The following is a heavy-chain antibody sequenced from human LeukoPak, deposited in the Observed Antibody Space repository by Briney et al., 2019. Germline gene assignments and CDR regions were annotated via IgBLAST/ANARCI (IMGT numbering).Heavy chain of an antibody. CDR3: ARKPRFGRVDY. J-gene: IGHJ4*02. CDR2: IYYSGSI. Sequence: SETLSLTCTVSGGSISSYYWSWIRQPPGKGLEWIGYIYYSGSINYNPSLKSRVTISVDTSKNQFSLKLSSVTAADTAVYYCARKPRFGRVDYWGQGTLVTVSS. CDR1: GGSISSYY. D-gene: IGHD3-3*01. V-gene: IGHV4-59*01.